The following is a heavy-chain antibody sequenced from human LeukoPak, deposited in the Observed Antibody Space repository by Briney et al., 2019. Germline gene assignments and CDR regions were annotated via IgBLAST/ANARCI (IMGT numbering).Heavy chain of an antibody. D-gene: IGHD2-2*01. J-gene: IGHJ4*02. CDR1: GFTFSSYR. CDR3: ARDTFQPGLIDS. CDR2: ITSCSSDL. V-gene: IGHV3-21*06. Sequence: GGALRLSCAACGFTFSSYRMNWVGQAPGKGVEGVSSITSCSSDLHYAGSVNGRFSNSRVNARNTLYLQLSSLRADDSDVYYCARDTFQPGLIDSWGQGTLVTVSS.